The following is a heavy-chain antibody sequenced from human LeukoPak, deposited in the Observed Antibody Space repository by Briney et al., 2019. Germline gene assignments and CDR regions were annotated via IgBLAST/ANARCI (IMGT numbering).Heavy chain of an antibody. J-gene: IGHJ5*02. CDR2: IYYSGST. CDR1: GGSISSHY. V-gene: IGHV4-59*11. D-gene: IGHD5-18*01. CDR3: ARESRRGYSYGFWFDP. Sequence: SETLSLTCTVSGGSISSHYWSWIRQSPGKGLEWIGYIYYSGSTNYNPSLKSRVTISVDTSKNQFSLKLSSVTAADTAVYYCARESRRGYSYGFWFDPWGQGTLVTVSS.